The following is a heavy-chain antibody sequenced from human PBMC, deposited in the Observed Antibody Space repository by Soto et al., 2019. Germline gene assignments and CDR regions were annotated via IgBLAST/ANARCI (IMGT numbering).Heavy chain of an antibody. V-gene: IGHV3-74*01. CDR3: ARNPPPVPPPPSSTYGMDV. CDR2: IKSDGSSI. Sequence: EVQLVESGGGLVQPGGSLRLSCAASGFAFSRYWMHWVRQAPGKGLVWVARIKSDGSSINYADSVRGRFTISRDNANNTLDLQMNILGAADPAVYFCARNPPPVPPPPSSTYGMDVWGKGPRSPSP. J-gene: IGHJ6*01. D-gene: IGHD4-17*01. CDR1: GFAFSRYW.